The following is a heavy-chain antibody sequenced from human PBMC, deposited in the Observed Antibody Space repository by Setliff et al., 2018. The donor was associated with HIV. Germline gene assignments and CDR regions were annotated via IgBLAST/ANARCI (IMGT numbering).Heavy chain of an antibody. CDR1: GLTFSTHS. V-gene: IGHV3-48*04. J-gene: IGHJ5*01. Sequence: PGGFLRLSCAASGLTFSTHSMNWVRQAPGKGLEWVSYSSGSSSPIYYADSVKGRFTISRDNAKNSLYLQMNSRTAEDTAVYYCASETGSRRGWFGYWGQGTLVTVSS. CDR3: ASETGSRRGWFGY. CDR2: SSGSSSPI.